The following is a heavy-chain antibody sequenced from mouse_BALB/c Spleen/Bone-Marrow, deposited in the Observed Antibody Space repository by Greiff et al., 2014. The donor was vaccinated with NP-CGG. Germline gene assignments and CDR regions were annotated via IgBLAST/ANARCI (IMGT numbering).Heavy chain of an antibody. J-gene: IGHJ4*01. CDR1: GYTFTSYY. V-gene: IGHV1S56*01. D-gene: IGHD2-4*01. Sequence: VQLQQSGPELVKPGASVRISCKASGYTFTSYYVHWVRQRPGQGLEWIGWIYPGDFNTKYNEKFKGKATLTADKSSSTASMQVSSLTSEDSAVYFCARKNQRAYDSMNYWGQGTSVTVSS. CDR2: IYPGDFNT. CDR3: ARKNQRAYDSMNY.